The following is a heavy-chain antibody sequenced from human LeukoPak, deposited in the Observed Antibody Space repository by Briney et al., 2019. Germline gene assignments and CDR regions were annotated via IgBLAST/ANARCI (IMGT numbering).Heavy chain of an antibody. V-gene: IGHV4-59*01. J-gene: IGHJ5*02. D-gene: IGHD6-19*01. CDR3: ARFPEYSGQFKGIAVAGTRDDP. CDR1: GGSISSYY. Sequence: PSETLSLTCTVSGGSISSYYWSWIRQPPGKGLEWIGYISDSGSTNYNPSLKSRVTISVDTSKNQFSLKLSSVTAADTAVYYCARFPEYSGQFKGIAVAGTRDDPWGQGTLVTVSS. CDR2: ISDSGST.